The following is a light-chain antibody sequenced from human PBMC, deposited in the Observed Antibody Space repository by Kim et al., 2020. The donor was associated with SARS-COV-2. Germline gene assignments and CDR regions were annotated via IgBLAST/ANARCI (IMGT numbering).Light chain of an antibody. Sequence: SSELTQDPAVSVALGQTVRITCQGDSLRSYYATWYQQKPGQAPILVIYGKNNWPSGIPDRFSGSSSGNTASLTITGTQAGDEADYYCNSRDSNDKVVFGGGTKLTVL. CDR2: GKN. J-gene: IGLJ2*01. CDR3: NSRDSNDKVV. V-gene: IGLV3-19*01. CDR1: SLRSYY.